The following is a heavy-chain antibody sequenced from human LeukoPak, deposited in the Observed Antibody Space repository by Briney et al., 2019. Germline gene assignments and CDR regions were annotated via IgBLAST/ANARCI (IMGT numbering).Heavy chain of an antibody. V-gene: IGHV3-11*01. D-gene: IGHD6-19*01. CDR3: ARAVADLDY. CDR1: XXTFSDYY. CDR2: ISSSGSTI. Sequence: GGSLRLXXAXXXXTFSDYYMSWIRQAPGKGLEWVSYISSSGSTIYYADSVKGRFTISRDNAKNSLYLQMNSLRAEDTAVYYCARAVADLDYWGQGTLVTVSS. J-gene: IGHJ4*02.